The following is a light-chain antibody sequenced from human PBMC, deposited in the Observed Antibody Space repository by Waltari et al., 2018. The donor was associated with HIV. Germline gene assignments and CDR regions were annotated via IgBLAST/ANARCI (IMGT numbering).Light chain of an antibody. Sequence: QSVLTQPHSVSAAPGQKVTITCSGSSANIGNNYVSWYQQNPGTAPRLVIYDTNDRPSGIPDRFSGSKSGTSATLGITGPQTGDEADYYCGTWDSSLSAVVFGGGTKLTVL. V-gene: IGLV1-51*01. CDR3: GTWDSSLSAVV. J-gene: IGLJ2*01. CDR2: DTN. CDR1: SANIGNNY.